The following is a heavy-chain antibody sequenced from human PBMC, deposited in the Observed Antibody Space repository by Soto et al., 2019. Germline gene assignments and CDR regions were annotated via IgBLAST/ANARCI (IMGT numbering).Heavy chain of an antibody. Sequence: PGGSLRLSCAASGFTFSNYGMHWVRQAPGKGLEWVAVISYDEINKYYADSVKGRFTISRDNSKNTLSLQMNTLRAEDTAVYYCATFLLVGSFDIWGQGTMVTVSS. V-gene: IGHV3-30-3*01. CDR1: GFTFSNYG. CDR3: ATFLLVGSFDI. CDR2: ISYDEINK. J-gene: IGHJ3*02. D-gene: IGHD1-26*01.